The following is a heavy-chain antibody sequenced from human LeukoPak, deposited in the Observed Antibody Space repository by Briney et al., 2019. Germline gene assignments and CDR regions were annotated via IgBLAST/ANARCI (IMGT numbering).Heavy chain of an antibody. CDR2: IYDTGTYDTENT. CDR3: ARVRVVAGTRSSWFDP. J-gene: IGHJ5*02. V-gene: IGHV4-59*11. Sequence: PSETLSLTCNVSGGSISSHYWSWIRQSPGEGLEWIGYIYDTGTYDTENTNYNPSLRSRVTITMDMSKNQFSLNLASVTAADTAVYYCARVRVVAGTRSSWFDPWGQGTLVTVSS. D-gene: IGHD6-19*01. CDR1: GGSISSHY.